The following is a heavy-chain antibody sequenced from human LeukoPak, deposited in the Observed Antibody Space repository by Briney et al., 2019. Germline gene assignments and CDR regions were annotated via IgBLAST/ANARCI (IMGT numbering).Heavy chain of an antibody. Sequence: GGSLRLCCAASGFTVSSNYMSWVRQAPGKGLEWVSVIYSGGSTYYADSVKGRFTISRDNSKHTLYLQMNSLRAEDTAVYYCAKTMGAIDHDYWGQGTLVTVSS. D-gene: IGHD2-2*02. CDR2: IYSGGST. J-gene: IGHJ4*02. CDR1: GFTVSSNY. CDR3: AKTMGAIDHDY. V-gene: IGHV3-53*01.